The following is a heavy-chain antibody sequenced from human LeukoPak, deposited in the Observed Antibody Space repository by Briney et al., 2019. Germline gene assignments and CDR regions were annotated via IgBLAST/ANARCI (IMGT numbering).Heavy chain of an antibody. J-gene: IGHJ3*01. D-gene: IGHD3-3*01. Sequence: GGSLRLSCAASGSTFSSSWMHWVRQVPGKGLVWVSRISSDGITTNYADSVKGRFTISRDNAKNTVYLQMNSLRAEDTAVYYCARMEVAWGQGTIVTDSS. V-gene: IGHV3-74*01. CDR3: ARMEVA. CDR1: GSTFSSSW. CDR2: ISSDGITT.